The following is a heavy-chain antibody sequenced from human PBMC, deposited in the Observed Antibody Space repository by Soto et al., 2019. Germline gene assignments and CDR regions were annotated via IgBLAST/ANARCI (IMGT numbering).Heavy chain of an antibody. J-gene: IGHJ4*02. CDR2: ISNYNGNT. V-gene: IGHV1-18*04. Sequence: QVHLVQSGAEVKRPGASVKVSCKASGYTFTSYAFSWVRQAPGQGLEWMGWISNYNGNTDYAQKLQGRATMTTDTSTSTEYMAQRIVRADDTAVYFCARAAGTTRDFDYWGQGTLVTVSS. CDR3: ARAAGTTRDFDY. CDR1: GYTFTSYA. D-gene: IGHD4-17*01.